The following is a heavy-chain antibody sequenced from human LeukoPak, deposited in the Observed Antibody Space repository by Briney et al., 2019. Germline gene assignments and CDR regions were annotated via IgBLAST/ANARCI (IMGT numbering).Heavy chain of an antibody. Sequence: GGSLRLSCAASGFTVSSNYMSWVRQAPGKGLEWVSVIYSGGSTYYADSVKGRFTISRDNSKNTLYLQMNSLRAEDTALYYCAKDSFTTEVTPGYFQHWGQGTLVTVSS. CDR3: AKDSFTTEVTPGYFQH. J-gene: IGHJ1*01. D-gene: IGHD4-23*01. CDR1: GFTVSSNY. CDR2: IYSGGST. V-gene: IGHV3-53*05.